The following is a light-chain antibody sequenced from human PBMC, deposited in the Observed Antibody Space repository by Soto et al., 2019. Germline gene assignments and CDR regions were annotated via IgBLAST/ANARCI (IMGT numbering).Light chain of an antibody. CDR2: EGS. Sequence: QSVLTQPASVSGSPGQSITISCTGSSSDIGSYNFVSWYQQHVGKAPKLMTYEGSKRPSGVSDRFSDSKSGNTASLTISGVQAEDEDYYYSCSPAGAHVVCGGGTKLTVL. CDR3: CSPAGAHVV. V-gene: IGLV2-23*01. J-gene: IGLJ2*01. CDR1: SSDIGSYNF.